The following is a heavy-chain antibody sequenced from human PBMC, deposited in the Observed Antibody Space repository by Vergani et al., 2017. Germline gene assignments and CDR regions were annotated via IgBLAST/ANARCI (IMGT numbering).Heavy chain of an antibody. CDR1: GGSLSAYY. Sequence: QVQLQESGPGLVRPSETLSLTCTVSGGSLSAYYWNWFRQTPGEGLEWIGYVEDSGYFNYNPSLKTRVSMSSDTSNNQFSLMLSSVTVADTAVYYCARSIVSRNPPDYFDNWGQGTLVTVSS. J-gene: IGHJ4*02. CDR2: VEDSGYF. D-gene: IGHD1-14*01. CDR3: ARSIVSRNPPDYFDN. V-gene: IGHV4-59*01.